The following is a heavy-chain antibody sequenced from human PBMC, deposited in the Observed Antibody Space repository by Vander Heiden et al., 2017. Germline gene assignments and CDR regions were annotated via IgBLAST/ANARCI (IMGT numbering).Heavy chain of an antibody. V-gene: IGHV3-23*01. CDR2: IIGSGGST. CDR1: GFTFSSYA. Sequence: EVQLLESGGGLVQPGGSLRLSCAATGFTFSSYAMSWVRQAPGKGLAWVSAIIGSGGSTYYADSVKGRFTISRDNSKNTLYLQMNSLRAEDTAVYYCARHPDAFDIWGQGTMVTVSS. CDR3: ARHPDAFDI. J-gene: IGHJ3*02.